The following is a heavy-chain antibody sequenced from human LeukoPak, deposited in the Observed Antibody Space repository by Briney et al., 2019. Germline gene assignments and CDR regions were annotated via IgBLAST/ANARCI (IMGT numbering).Heavy chain of an antibody. CDR3: ARGVRGQLYYFDY. CDR2: IKEDGSEK. Sequence: GGSLRLSCAASGFTFTTFWMSWVRQAPGKGLEWLANIKEDGSEKYYLDPVLGRITVSRDNAKNSLNLQIDSLGVEDTAVYYCARGVRGQLYYFDYWGPGTLVTVSS. D-gene: IGHD5-18*01. CDR1: GFTFTTFW. J-gene: IGHJ4*02. V-gene: IGHV3-7*01.